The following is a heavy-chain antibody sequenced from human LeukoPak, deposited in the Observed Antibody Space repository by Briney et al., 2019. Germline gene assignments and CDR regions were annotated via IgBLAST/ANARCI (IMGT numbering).Heavy chain of an antibody. J-gene: IGHJ4*02. CDR3: TRLTGIVGATFDY. CDR1: GFTFSGSA. CDR2: IRSKANSYAT. Sequence: GGSLRLSCAASGFTFSGSAMPWVRQASGKGLEWVGRIRSKANSYATAYAASVKGRFTISRDDSKNTAYLQMNSLKTEDTAVYYCTRLTGIVGATFDYWGQGTLVTVSS. D-gene: IGHD1-26*01. V-gene: IGHV3-73*01.